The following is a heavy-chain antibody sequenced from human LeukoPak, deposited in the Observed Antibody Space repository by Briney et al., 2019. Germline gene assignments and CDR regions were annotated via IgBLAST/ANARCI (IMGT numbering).Heavy chain of an antibody. J-gene: IGHJ4*02. CDR2: IYYSGST. D-gene: IGHD6-6*01. CDR3: ARQRFSRAARGDLFDY. V-gene: IGHV4-39*07. CDR1: GGSISSSSYY. Sequence: SETLSPTCTVSGGSISSSSYYWGWIRQPPGKGLEWIGSIYYSGSTYYNPSLKSRVTISVDTSKNQFSLKLSSVTAADTAVYYCARQRFSRAARGDLFDYWGQGTLVTVSS.